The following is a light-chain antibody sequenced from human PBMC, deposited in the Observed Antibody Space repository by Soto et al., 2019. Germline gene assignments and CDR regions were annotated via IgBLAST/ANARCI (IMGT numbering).Light chain of an antibody. CDR2: GAS. V-gene: IGKV3-20*01. J-gene: IGKJ1*01. CDR1: QSFTSNF. Sequence: EIVLTQSPGSLSLSPGERATLSCRASQSFTSNFLAWYQQKPGQAPRLLIYGASSRATGIPDRFSGSGSWTDFTLPLRRLEPEDFAVYFCQHYVSFTPAWTFGQGTKVEIK. CDR3: QHYVSFTPAWT.